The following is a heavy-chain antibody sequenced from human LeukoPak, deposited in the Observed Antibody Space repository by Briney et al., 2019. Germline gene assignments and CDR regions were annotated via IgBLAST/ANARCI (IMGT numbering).Heavy chain of an antibody. V-gene: IGHV3-30*04. J-gene: IGHJ4*02. CDR2: ISYDGSNK. CDR1: GFTFSSYA. CDR3: ARDGFVGYSYGFFCDY. Sequence: GGSLRLSCAASGFTFSSYAMHWVRQAPGKGLEWVAVISYDGSNKYYADSVKGRFTISRDNSKNTLYLQMNSLRAEDTAVYYCARDGFVGYSYGFFCDYWGQGTLVTVSS. D-gene: IGHD5-18*01.